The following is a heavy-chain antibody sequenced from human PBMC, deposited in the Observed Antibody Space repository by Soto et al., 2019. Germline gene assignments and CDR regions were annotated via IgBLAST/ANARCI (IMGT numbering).Heavy chain of an antibody. D-gene: IGHD4-17*01. CDR1: GYIFSDYG. J-gene: IGHJ4*02. CDR2: ISGYSGNA. V-gene: IGHV1-18*04. CDR3: AKRTSGTTWGESDY. Sequence: QVQVMQSGAEVKKPGDSVKVSCKTSGYIFSDYGINWVRQAPGQGLEWMGWISGYSGNANLAQKFQCRVTMTTDKSTRTAYMELRRLRSDDTAVYYCAKRTSGTTWGESDYWGQGTLVTFSS.